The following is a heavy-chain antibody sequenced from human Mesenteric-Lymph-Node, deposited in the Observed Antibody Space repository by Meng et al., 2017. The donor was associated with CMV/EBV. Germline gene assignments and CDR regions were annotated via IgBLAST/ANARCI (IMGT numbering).Heavy chain of an antibody. CDR2: INHSGST. J-gene: IGHJ4*02. D-gene: IGHD4-23*01. Sequence: VQLTQWGAGLLKPSEALSLTFAVYGGSFSGYYWSWIRQPPGKGLEWIGEINHSGSTNYNPSLKSRVTISVDTSKNQFSLKLSSVTAADTAVYYCARHQRWLKSEGGFNYWGQGTLVTVSS. V-gene: IGHV4-34*01. CDR1: GGSFSGYY. CDR3: ARHQRWLKSEGGFNY.